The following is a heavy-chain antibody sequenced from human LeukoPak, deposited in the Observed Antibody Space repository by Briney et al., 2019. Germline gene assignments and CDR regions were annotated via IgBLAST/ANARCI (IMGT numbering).Heavy chain of an antibody. CDR1: GFTFSSYG. Sequence: GRSLRLSCAASGFTFSSYGMHWVRQAPGKGLEWVAVIWYDGSNKYYADSVKGRFTISRDNSKNTLYLQMNSLRAEDTAVYYCARESREVRQGSGGTYYYGSGTQGAYWGQGTLVTVSS. V-gene: IGHV3-33*01. D-gene: IGHD3-10*01. CDR2: IWYDGSNK. J-gene: IGHJ4*02. CDR3: ARESREVRQGSGGTYYYGSGTQGAY.